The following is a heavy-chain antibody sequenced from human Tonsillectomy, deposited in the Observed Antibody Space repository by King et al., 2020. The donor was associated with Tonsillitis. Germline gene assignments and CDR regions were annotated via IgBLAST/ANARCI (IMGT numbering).Heavy chain of an antibody. Sequence: QLQESGSGLVKPSQTLSLTCAVSGGSISSGGYSWSWIRQPPGKGLEWIGYIYHSGSTYYNPSLKSRVTISVDRSKNQFSLKLSSVTAADTAVYYCARSRTYVDYVSLFDYWGQGTLVTVSS. V-gene: IGHV4-30-2*01. CDR2: IYHSGST. CDR1: GGSISSGGYS. CDR3: ARSRTYVDYVSLFDY. D-gene: IGHD4-17*01. J-gene: IGHJ4*02.